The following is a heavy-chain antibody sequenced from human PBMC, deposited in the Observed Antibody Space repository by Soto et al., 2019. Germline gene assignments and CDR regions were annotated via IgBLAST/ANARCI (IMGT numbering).Heavy chain of an antibody. Sequence: RLSCAASGFTFSSYGMHWVRQAPGKGLEWVAVIWYDGSNKYYADSVKGRFTISRDNSKNTLYLQMNSLRAEDTAVYYCARTSVAAAGFYYGMDVWGQGTTVTVSS. CDR2: IWYDGSNK. J-gene: IGHJ6*02. CDR1: GFTFSSYG. V-gene: IGHV3-33*01. CDR3: ARTSVAAAGFYYGMDV. D-gene: IGHD6-13*01.